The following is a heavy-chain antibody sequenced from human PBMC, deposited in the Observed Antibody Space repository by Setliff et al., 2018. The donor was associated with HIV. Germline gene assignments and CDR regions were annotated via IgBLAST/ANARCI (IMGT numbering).Heavy chain of an antibody. J-gene: IGHJ6*03. D-gene: IGHD3-3*01. CDR1: GGSISSGGYY. V-gene: IGHV4-30-2*01. Sequence: LSLTCTVSGGSISSGGYYWSWIRQTPGKGLERIGEIDHSGGTKYNPSLKSRVTISLDTSKNQFSLKLSSVTAADTAVYYCARARFWSGYYTGDNYYYMDVWGKGTTVTVSS. CDR2: IDHSGGT. CDR3: ARARFWSGYYTGDNYYYMDV.